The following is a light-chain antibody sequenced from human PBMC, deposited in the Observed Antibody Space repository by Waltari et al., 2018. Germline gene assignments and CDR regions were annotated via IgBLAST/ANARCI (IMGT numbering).Light chain of an antibody. J-gene: IGKJ5*01. CDR1: QSVSSN. CDR3: QQYNNWPIT. Sequence: EIVMTQSPATLSVSPGERATLSCRASQSVSSNLAWYQEEPGQAPRLLIYGSSTMATGIPARFSGIGSGTEVTLTLSSLQSEDFAVYYCQQYNNWPITFGQGTRLEIK. CDR2: GSS. V-gene: IGKV3-15*01.